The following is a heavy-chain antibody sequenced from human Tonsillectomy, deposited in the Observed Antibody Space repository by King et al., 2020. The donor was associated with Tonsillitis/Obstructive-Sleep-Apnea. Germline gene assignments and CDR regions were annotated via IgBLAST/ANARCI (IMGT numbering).Heavy chain of an antibody. CDR2: IKSETDGGTT. Sequence: VQLVESGGGLVKRGGSLRLSCAASGFTFSNAWMSWVRQAPGKGLEWVGRIKSETDGGTTDYAAPVKGRFTISRDDSKNTLYLQMNSLKTEDTAVYYCTTLNVPYYYYYMDVWGKGTTVTVSS. CDR3: TTLNVPYYYYYMDV. D-gene: IGHD1-1*01. V-gene: IGHV3-15*01. J-gene: IGHJ6*03. CDR1: GFTFSNAW.